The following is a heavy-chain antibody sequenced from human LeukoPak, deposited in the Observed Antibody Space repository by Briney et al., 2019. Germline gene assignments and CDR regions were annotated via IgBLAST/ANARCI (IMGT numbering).Heavy chain of an antibody. Sequence: GGSLRLSCVAAVVTFSTYSMNWVRQAPWKGREWVSYITSSSSAKYYADSVKGRFTISRDNAENSLYLQMNSLRAEDTAVYYCTRDQEGSDYWGQGTLVTVSS. J-gene: IGHJ4*02. CDR3: TRDQEGSDY. CDR1: VVTFSTYS. V-gene: IGHV3-48*01. CDR2: ITSSSSAK.